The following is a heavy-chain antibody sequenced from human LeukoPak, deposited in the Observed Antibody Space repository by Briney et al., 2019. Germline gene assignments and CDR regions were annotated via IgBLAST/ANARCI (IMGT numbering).Heavy chain of an antibody. J-gene: IGHJ3*02. V-gene: IGHV3-23*01. Sequence: GGSLRLSCTAPGFTFSNYAMNWVRQAPGKGLEWVSVMSGDGRTIYYADSVKGRFTISRDNSKDILYLQMNSLRAEDTAAYYCARPHLPGRHAFDIWGQGTMVTVSS. CDR2: MSGDGRTI. CDR3: ARPHLPGRHAFDI. CDR1: GFTFSNYA.